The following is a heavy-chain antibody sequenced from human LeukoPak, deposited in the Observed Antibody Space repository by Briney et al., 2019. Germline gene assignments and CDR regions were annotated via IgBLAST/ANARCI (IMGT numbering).Heavy chain of an antibody. V-gene: IGHV4-59*08. CDR2: IYYSGTT. D-gene: IGHD5-18*01. CDR3: ARHADGYSYDYFDY. Sequence: SETLSLTCTVSGGSTRSYYWSWIRQPPGKALEWIGYIYYSGTTNYNPSLKSRVTISVDTSKNQFSLKLTSVTAADTAVYYCARHADGYSYDYFDYWGQGTLITVSS. CDR1: GGSTRSYY. J-gene: IGHJ4*02.